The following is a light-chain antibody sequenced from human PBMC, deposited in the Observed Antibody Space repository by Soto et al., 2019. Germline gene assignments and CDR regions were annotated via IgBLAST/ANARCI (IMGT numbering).Light chain of an antibody. CDR1: QSVTSNY. CDR2: GAS. CDR3: QHYVTSLTT. J-gene: IGKJ1*01. V-gene: IGKV3-20*01. Sequence: EIVLTQSPGTLSLSPGERATLSCGASQSVTSNYLAWYQQKPGQAPRLLIFGASIRVTGIPDRFIGSGSGTDFTLTISRLEPADFAAYYCQHYVTSLTTFGQGTKV.